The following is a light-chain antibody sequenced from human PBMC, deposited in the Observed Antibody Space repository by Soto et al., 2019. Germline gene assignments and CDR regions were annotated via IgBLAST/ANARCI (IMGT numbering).Light chain of an antibody. Sequence: EIVLTQSPATLSLSPGERATLSCRASQSVSSYLAWYQQKPGQAPRLLIYDASNRATGIPARFSGSGSGTAFPLPISSLEPEDFAVYYCQQRRNWPPRYTFGQGTKLEIK. CDR3: QQRRNWPPRYT. V-gene: IGKV3-11*01. CDR2: DAS. J-gene: IGKJ2*01. CDR1: QSVSSY.